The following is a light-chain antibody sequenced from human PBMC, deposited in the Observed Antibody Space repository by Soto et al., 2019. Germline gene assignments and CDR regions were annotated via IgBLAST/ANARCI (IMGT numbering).Light chain of an antibody. CDR1: SSNIGTYT. Sequence: QSVLTQPPSASGTPGQRVTISCSGGSSNIGTYTVSWYQQFPETAPKLLTYGNNQRPSGVPDRFSGSKSGTSASLSISGLQSDDEADYDCAAWDDSLNGPIFGGGTKVTVL. CDR2: GNN. CDR3: AAWDDSLNGPI. J-gene: IGLJ2*01. V-gene: IGLV1-44*01.